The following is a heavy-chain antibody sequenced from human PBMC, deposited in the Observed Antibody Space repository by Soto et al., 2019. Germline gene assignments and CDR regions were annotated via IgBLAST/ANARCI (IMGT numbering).Heavy chain of an antibody. J-gene: IGHJ4*02. CDR1: GYTFTSYA. CDR3: ARSIVVVTAADY. CDR2: INAGNGNT. V-gene: IGHV1-3*01. Sequence: QVQLVQSGAEVKKPGASVKVSCKASGYTFTSYAMHWVRQAPGQRLEWMRWINAGNGNTKYSQKLQGRVTITRDTSASTAYMELSSLRSEDTAVYYCARSIVVVTAADYWGQGTLVTVSS. D-gene: IGHD2-21*02.